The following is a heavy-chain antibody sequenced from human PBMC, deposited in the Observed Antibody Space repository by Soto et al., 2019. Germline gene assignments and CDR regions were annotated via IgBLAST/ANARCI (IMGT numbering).Heavy chain of an antibody. J-gene: IGHJ4*02. V-gene: IGHV6-1*01. CDR2: TYYRSIWQT. Sequence: SQTLSLTCAISGDSVSSNDAVWNWMRQSPSRGLEWLGRTYYRSIWQTEYAVSVKGRMTINPDASKNQFSLQLNSVTPEDTAMYYCVRLVGSSWLDHLGQGTLFTVSS. CDR1: GDSVSSNDAV. CDR3: VRLVGSSWLDH. D-gene: IGHD6-13*01.